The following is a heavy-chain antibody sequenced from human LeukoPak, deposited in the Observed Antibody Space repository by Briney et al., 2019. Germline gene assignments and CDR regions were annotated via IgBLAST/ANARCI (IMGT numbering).Heavy chain of an antibody. V-gene: IGHV4-4*02. CDR1: GGSISSSNW. CDR3: AKVAKYYYGSDTYYFFEH. Sequence: SETLSLTCAVSGGSISSSNWWSWVRQPPGKGLEGIGEIYHSGSTNYNPSLKSRVTISVDKSKNQFSLKLSSVTAADTAVYYCAKVAKYYYGSDTYYFFEHWGQGTPVTASS. J-gene: IGHJ4*02. CDR2: IYHSGST. D-gene: IGHD3-10*01.